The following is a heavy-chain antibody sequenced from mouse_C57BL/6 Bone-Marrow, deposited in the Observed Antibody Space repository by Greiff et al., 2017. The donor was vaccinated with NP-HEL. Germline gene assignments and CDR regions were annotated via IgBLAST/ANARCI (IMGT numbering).Heavy chain of an antibody. V-gene: IGHV5-17*01. Sequence: DVKLVESGGGLVKPGGSLKLSCAASGFTFSDYGMHWVRQAPEKGLEWVAYISSGSSTIYYADTVKGRFTISRDNAKNTLFLQMTSLRSEDTAMYYCARNWPFYAMDYWGQGTSVTVSS. CDR3: ARNWPFYAMDY. J-gene: IGHJ4*01. CDR1: GFTFSDYG. CDR2: ISSGSSTI. D-gene: IGHD4-1*01.